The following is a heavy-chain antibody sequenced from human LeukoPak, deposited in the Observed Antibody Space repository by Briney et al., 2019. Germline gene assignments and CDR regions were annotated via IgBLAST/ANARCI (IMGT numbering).Heavy chain of an antibody. V-gene: IGHV3-43D*03. J-gene: IGHJ4*02. CDR2: ISWDGGST. D-gene: IGHD1-26*01. Sequence: GGSLRLSCAASGFTFDDYAMHWVRQAPGKGLEWVSLISWDGGSTYYADSVKGRFTISRDNSKNSLYLQMNSLRAEDTALYYCAKDRTKGSGSSLDYWGQGTLVTVSS. CDR1: GFTFDDYA. CDR3: AKDRTKGSGSSLDY.